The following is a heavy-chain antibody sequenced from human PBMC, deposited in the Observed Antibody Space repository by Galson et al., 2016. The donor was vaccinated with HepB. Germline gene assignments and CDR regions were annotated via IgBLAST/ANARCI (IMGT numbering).Heavy chain of an antibody. D-gene: IGHD6-19*01. CDR1: GFDFRSYA. V-gene: IGHV3-30-3*01. CDR3: ARARCCLSSGWHAFSGY. CDR2: ISYDGSNK. Sequence: SLRLSCAASGFDFRSYAMHWVRQAPGKGLEWVAVISYDGSNKYYADSVKGRFTISRDNSKNTLYVQMNSLRADDTAVYYCARARCCLSSGWHAFSGYWGPGTLVTVSP. J-gene: IGHJ4*02.